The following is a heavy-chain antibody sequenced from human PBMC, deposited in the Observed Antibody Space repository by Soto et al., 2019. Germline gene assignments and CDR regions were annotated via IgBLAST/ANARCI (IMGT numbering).Heavy chain of an antibody. Sequence: QLHLVESGGGVVQPGASVRLSCEASGFTFSAFGMHWVRQAPGKGLEWVAGIRHDGGNDYYSDFAKGRLTISRDNSRDTLYRQITSLRADDSAVYYCASVNTVRSWDYDGMDIWGQGTTVTVSS. CDR1: GFTFSAFG. V-gene: IGHV3-33*03. CDR3: ASVNTVRSWDYDGMDI. J-gene: IGHJ6*02. D-gene: IGHD3-10*01. CDR2: IRHDGGND.